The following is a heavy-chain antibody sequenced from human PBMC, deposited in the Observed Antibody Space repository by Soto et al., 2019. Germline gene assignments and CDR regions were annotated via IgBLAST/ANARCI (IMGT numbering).Heavy chain of an antibody. CDR1: GFTFSSCT. Sequence: PGGSLRLSCAASGFTFSSCTMNWVRQAPGKGLEWVSSISSSSSYIYYADSVKGRFTISRDNAKNSLYLQMNSLRAEDTAVYYCARDADSKPYDILPGYYFNPMDVWGQGTTVTVSS. J-gene: IGHJ6*02. CDR3: ARDADSKPYDILPGYYFNPMDV. D-gene: IGHD3-9*01. V-gene: IGHV3-21*01. CDR2: ISSSSSYI.